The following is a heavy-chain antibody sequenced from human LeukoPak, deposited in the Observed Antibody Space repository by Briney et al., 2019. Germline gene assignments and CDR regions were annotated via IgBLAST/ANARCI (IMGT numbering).Heavy chain of an antibody. CDR1: GGSISSGDYY. J-gene: IGHJ4*02. Sequence: PSQTLSLTCTVSGGSISSGDYYWSRLRQPPGKGLEWIGYIYYSGSTYYNPSLKSRVTISVDTSKNQFSLKLSSVTAADTAVYYCASYDFWSGYSEVDYWGQGTLVTVSS. V-gene: IGHV4-30-4*01. D-gene: IGHD3-3*01. CDR2: IYYSGST. CDR3: ASYDFWSGYSEVDY.